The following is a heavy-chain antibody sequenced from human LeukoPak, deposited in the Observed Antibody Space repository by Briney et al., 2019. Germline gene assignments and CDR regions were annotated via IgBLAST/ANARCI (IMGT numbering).Heavy chain of an antibody. CDR2: IHSSGGS. CDR1: GASISDYY. D-gene: IGHD1-26*01. V-gene: IGHV4-4*09. CDR3: ARLGSYHDF. J-gene: IGHJ4*02. Sequence: SETLSLTCTVSGASISDYYWSWIRQTPEKGLEWMGHIHSSGGSSYYPSLKSRLTLSIDTSRNQLSLKLPSVTAADTAVYFCARLGSYHDFWGQGALVTVSS.